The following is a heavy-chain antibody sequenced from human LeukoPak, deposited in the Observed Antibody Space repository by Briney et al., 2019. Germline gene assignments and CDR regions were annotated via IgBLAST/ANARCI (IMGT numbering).Heavy chain of an antibody. D-gene: IGHD3-9*01. CDR3: ARAEYFDWLLQHY. CDR1: GYTFTGYY. V-gene: IGHV1-2*02. CDR2: INPNSGGT. Sequence: GASVKVSCKASGYTFTGYYMHWVRQAPGQGLEWMGWINPNSGGTNYAQKFQGRVTMTRDTSTSTVYMELSSLRSEDTAVYYCARAEYFDWLLQHYGGQGTLVTVSS. J-gene: IGHJ4*02.